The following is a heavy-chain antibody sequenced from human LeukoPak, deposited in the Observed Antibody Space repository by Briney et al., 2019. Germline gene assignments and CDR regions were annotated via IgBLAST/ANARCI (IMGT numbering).Heavy chain of an antibody. CDR1: GGSFSAFH. D-gene: IGHD3-10*02. J-gene: IGHJ4*02. CDR2: MKQSGTP. Sequence: SETLSLTCAVYGGSFSAFHWNWIRQSPAKGLEWLGEMKQSGTPRYNPSLQSRVTISVDKSKNQFSLNVRSVTAADTAVYYCASRPSLYVSRTYFDNWAQGPLVTVSS. V-gene: IGHV4-34*01. CDR3: ASRPSLYVSRTYFDN.